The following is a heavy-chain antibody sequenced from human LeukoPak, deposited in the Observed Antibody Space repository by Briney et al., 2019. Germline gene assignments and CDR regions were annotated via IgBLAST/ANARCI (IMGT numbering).Heavy chain of an antibody. V-gene: IGHV3-11*01. CDR3: ARRSSLSRAFDI. CDR1: GFTFSDYY. Sequence: GGSLRLSCAASGFTFSDYYMSWLRQAPGKGLEWVSYISSSGSTIYYADSVKGRFNISRDNAKNSLYLQMTSLRAEDTAVYYCARRSSLSRAFDIWGQGTMVTVSS. D-gene: IGHD6-6*01. J-gene: IGHJ3*02. CDR2: ISSSGSTI.